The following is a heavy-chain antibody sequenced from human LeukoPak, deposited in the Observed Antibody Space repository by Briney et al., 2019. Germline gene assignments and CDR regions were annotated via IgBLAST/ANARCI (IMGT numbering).Heavy chain of an antibody. D-gene: IGHD2-2*01. CDR1: GFTFSSYW. J-gene: IGHJ4*02. CDR3: TGTKFQLGHSFDS. Sequence: GGSLRLSCAASGFTFSSYWMSWVRQAPGKGPEWVANIKQDGSEIYYVDSVKGRFTISRDNAKNSLYLQMDSLRAEDTAVYYCTGTKFQLGHSFDSWGQGTLVAVSS. V-gene: IGHV3-7*01. CDR2: IKQDGSEI.